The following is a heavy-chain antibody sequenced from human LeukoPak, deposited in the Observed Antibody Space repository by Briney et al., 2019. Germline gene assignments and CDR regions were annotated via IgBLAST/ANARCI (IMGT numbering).Heavy chain of an antibody. V-gene: IGHV6-1*01. Sequence: SQTLSLTCAISGDSVSSNSAAWNWIRQSPSRGLEWLGRTYYRSKWYNDYAVSVKSRITINPDTSKNQFSLQLNSVTPEDTAVYYCARDGGVSGAARDDYFDYWGQGTLVTVSS. CDR3: ARDGGVSGAARDDYFDY. D-gene: IGHD6-25*01. CDR1: GDSVSSNSAA. CDR2: TYYRSKWYN. J-gene: IGHJ4*02.